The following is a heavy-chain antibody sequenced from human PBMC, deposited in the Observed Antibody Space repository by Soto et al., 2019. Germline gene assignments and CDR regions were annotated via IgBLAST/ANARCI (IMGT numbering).Heavy chain of an antibody. CDR2: IYYSGNT. Sequence: TVSGGYSDDRGGYWSRIRQPPGKGLEWIGNIYYSGNTYYNPSLKSRLIISIDTSKNQCSLKVGYVTAAETAVYYCVSSSLYGMDVWRQGTTVTVSS. J-gene: IGHJ6*02. CDR1: GGYSDDRGGY. CDR3: VSSSLYGMDV. V-gene: IGHV4-30-4*08.